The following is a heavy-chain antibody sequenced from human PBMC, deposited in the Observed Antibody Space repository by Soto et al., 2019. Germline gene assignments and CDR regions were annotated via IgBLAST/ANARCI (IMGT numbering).Heavy chain of an antibody. J-gene: IGHJ6*02. CDR2: IIPILGIA. Sequence: QVQLVQSGAEVKEPGSSVKVSCKASGGTFSSYTISWVRQAPGQGLEWMGRIIPILGIANYAQKFQGRVTITADKSTSTAYMELSSLRSEDTAVYYCARDGPSVVVPAAKVYYGMDVWGQGTTVTVSS. D-gene: IGHD2-2*01. CDR1: GGTFSSYT. CDR3: ARDGPSVVVPAAKVYYGMDV. V-gene: IGHV1-69*08.